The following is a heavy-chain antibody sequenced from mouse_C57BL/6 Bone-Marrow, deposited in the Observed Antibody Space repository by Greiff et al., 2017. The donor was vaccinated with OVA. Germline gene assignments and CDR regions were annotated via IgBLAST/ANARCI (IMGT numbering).Heavy chain of an antibody. CDR2: IDPSDSYT. CDR3: ARSPRGPITTVVLPFDY. V-gene: IGHV1-69*01. CDR1: GYTFTSYW. D-gene: IGHD1-1*01. J-gene: IGHJ2*01. Sequence: QVQLQQPGAELVMPGASVKLSCKASGYTFTSYWMHWVKQRPGQGLEWIGEIDPSDSYTNYNQKFKGKSTLTVDKSSSTAYMQLSSLTSEDSAVYYCARSPRGPITTVVLPFDYWGQGTTLTVSS.